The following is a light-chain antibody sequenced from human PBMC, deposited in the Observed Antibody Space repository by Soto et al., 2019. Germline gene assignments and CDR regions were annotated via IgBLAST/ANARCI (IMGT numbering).Light chain of an antibody. CDR2: STT. V-gene: IGLV8-61*01. CDR3: VLYLEKGIGV. CDR1: SGSVSSSNY. J-gene: IGLJ3*02. Sequence: QTVVTQEPSFSVSPGGTVTLTCGLKSGSVSSSNYPSWYQQTPGQPPRTVIYSTTTRSSGVPDRFSGSILGNKAALTITGAKEEEEGDYYCVLYLEKGIGVFGGGPKLPVL.